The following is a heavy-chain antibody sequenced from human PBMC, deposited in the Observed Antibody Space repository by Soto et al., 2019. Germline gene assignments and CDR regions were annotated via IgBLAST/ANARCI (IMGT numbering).Heavy chain of an antibody. Sequence: ASVKVSCKASGYTFTSYYMHWVRQAPGQGLEWMGIINPSSGSTSYAQKFQGRVTMTRDTSTSTVYMELSSLRSEDTAVYYCARALGGYDWDYYYGMDVWGQGTTVTVSS. CDR2: INPSSGST. CDR1: GYTFTSYY. D-gene: IGHD5-12*01. CDR3: ARALGGYDWDYYYGMDV. V-gene: IGHV1-46*01. J-gene: IGHJ6*02.